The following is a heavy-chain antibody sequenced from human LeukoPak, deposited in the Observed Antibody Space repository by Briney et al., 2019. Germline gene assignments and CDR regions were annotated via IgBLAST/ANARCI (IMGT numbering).Heavy chain of an antibody. CDR1: GYTFTDYY. J-gene: IGHJ6*03. D-gene: IGHD4-23*01. V-gene: IGHV1-69-2*01. Sequence: ASVKISCKVSGYTFTDYYMHWVQQAPGKGLEWMGLVDPEDGETIYAEKFQGRVTITADTSTDTAYMELSGLRSEDTAVYYCATDLVTPAMDVWGKGTTVTVSS. CDR2: VDPEDGET. CDR3: ATDLVTPAMDV.